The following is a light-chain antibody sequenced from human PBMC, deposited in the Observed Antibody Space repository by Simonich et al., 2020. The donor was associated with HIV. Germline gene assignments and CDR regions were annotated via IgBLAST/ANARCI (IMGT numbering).Light chain of an antibody. J-gene: IGLJ1*01. CDR3: CSDVGSYNYV. Sequence: QSALTQPRSVSGSPGQSVTISCTGTSSDVGAYSFVSWYPPHPGKAPKLIISDVTKRPSGVPDLFSGSKSGNTASLTIAGLQAEDEGDYYCCSDVGSYNYVFGTGTKVTV. V-gene: IGLV2-11*01. CDR1: SSDVGAYSF. CDR2: DVT.